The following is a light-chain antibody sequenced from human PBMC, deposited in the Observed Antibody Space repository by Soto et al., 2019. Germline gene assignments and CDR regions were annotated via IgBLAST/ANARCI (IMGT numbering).Light chain of an antibody. V-gene: IGKV3-20*01. J-gene: IGKJ1*01. CDR3: QQYGRSGT. CDR1: QSVSID. CDR2: DAS. Sequence: EIVLTQSPATLSSSPGETVTLSSRASQSVSIDLAWYQQKPGQAPRLLIHDASSRATGIPDRFSGSGSGTDFTLTISRLEPEDFAVYYCQQYGRSGTFGQGTKVDI.